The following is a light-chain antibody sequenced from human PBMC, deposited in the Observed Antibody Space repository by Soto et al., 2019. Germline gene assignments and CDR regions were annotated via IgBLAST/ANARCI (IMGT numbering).Light chain of an antibody. CDR3: LVGDSSNEDVI. CDR2: YDS. CDR1: GIGSTS. V-gene: IGLV3-21*04. Sequence: SYELTQPPSVSVAPGKTADITCGGNGIGSTSVHWYQQKPGQAPLLVIYYDSDRPSGIPERFSGSNSGNTATLTISRVEAGDEGDYYCLVGDSSNEDVIFGGGTKLTVL. J-gene: IGLJ2*01.